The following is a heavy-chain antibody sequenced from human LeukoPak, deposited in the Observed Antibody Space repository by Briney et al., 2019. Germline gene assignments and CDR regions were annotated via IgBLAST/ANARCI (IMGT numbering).Heavy chain of an antibody. V-gene: IGHV3-23*01. CDR2: ISGSGGST. CDR1: GFTFSSYA. J-gene: IGHJ4*02. CDR3: AKDLGSRDGYNTFDY. Sequence: GGSLRLSCAASGFTFSSYAMSWVRQAPGKGLEWVSAISGSGGSTYYADSVKGRFTISRDNSKNTLYLQMNSLRAEDTAVYYCAKDLGSRDGYNTFDYWGQGTLVTVSS. D-gene: IGHD5-24*01.